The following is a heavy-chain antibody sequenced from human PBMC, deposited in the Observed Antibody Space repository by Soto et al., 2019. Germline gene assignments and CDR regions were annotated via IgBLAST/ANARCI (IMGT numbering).Heavy chain of an antibody. J-gene: IGHJ6*02. Sequence: ASVKVSCKASGYTFTSYAMHWVRQAPGQRLDWMGWINAGNGNTKYSQKIQGRVTITRDTSASTAYMELSRLRSEDTAVYYCARGEDSSGYYYDLAYYYGMDVWGEGTTFTVS. CDR2: INAGNGNT. D-gene: IGHD3-22*01. CDR3: ARGEDSSGYYYDLAYYYGMDV. CDR1: GYTFTSYA. V-gene: IGHV1-3*01.